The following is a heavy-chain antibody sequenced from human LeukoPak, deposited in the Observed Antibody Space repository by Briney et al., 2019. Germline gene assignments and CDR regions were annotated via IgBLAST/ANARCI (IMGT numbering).Heavy chain of an antibody. CDR3: ASLLKSSWNYYYMVV. V-gene: IGHV1-69*06. CDR1: GGTFSSYA. CDR2: IIPIFGTA. J-gene: IGHJ6*03. D-gene: IGHD6-13*01. Sequence: ASVKVSCKASGGTFSSYAISWVRQAPGQGLEWMGGIIPIFGTANYAQKFQGRVTITADKSTSTAYMELSSLRSEDTAVYYCASLLKSSWNYYYMVVWGKGTTVTVSS.